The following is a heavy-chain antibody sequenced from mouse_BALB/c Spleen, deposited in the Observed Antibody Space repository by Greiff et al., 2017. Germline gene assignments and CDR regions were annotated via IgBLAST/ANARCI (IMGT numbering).Heavy chain of an antibody. V-gene: IGHV1S81*02. CDR2: INPSNGGT. D-gene: IGHD2-1*01. CDR1: GYTFTSYY. CDR3: TRRNYGNLYYAMDY. Sequence: QVQLQQPGAELVKPGASVKLSCKASGYTFTSYYMYWVKQRPGQGLEWIGGINPSNGGTNFNEKFKSKATLTVDKSSSTAYMQLSSLTSEDSAVYYCTRRNYGNLYYAMDYWGQGTSVTVSS. J-gene: IGHJ4*01.